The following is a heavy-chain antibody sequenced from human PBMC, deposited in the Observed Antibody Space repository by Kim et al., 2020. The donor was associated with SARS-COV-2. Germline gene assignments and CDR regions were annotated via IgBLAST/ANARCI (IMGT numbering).Heavy chain of an antibody. Sequence: GGSLRLSCAASGFTFSNAWMSWVRQAPGKGLEWVGRIKSKTDGGTTDYAATVKGRFTISRDDSKNTLYLQMNSLKTEDTAVYYCTTEDLSSSGYYLLYDYWGQGTLVTVSS. CDR3: TTEDLSSSGYYLLYDY. J-gene: IGHJ4*02. CDR1: GFTFSNAW. CDR2: IKSKTDGGTT. V-gene: IGHV3-15*01. D-gene: IGHD3-22*01.